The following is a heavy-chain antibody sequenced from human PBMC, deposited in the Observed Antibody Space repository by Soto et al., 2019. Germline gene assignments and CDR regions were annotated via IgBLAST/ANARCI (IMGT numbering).Heavy chain of an antibody. J-gene: IGHJ5*02. V-gene: IGHV4-59*01. Sequence: ETLSLTCTVSGASISSYYWGWIRQPPGKGLEWIGYIHHSGSTNYNPSLKSRVTISVDTSKNQFSLKLSSVTAADTAVYYCARARFGELLYRFLDPWGQGTLVTVSS. CDR3: ARARFGELLYRFLDP. CDR2: IHHSGST. CDR1: GASISSYY. D-gene: IGHD3-10*01.